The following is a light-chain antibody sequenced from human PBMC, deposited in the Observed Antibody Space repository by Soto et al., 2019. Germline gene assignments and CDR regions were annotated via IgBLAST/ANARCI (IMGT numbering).Light chain of an antibody. CDR1: QSVSNTY. V-gene: IGKV3-20*01. CDR2: GAS. CDR3: HQYGTSPRT. Sequence: EIVLTQSPGTLSLSPGERATLSCRASQSVSNTYLAWYQQKPGQAPRLLIYGASSRPTGIPDRFSGSGSGTDFTLTISRLEPEDFAVYFCHQYGTSPRTFGPGTKVEF. J-gene: IGKJ1*01.